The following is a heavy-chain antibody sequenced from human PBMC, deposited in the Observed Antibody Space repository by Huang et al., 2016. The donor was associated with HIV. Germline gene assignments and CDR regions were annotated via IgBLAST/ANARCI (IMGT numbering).Heavy chain of an antibody. CDR2: IYPGDSDT. CDR3: ARLIGSPSFYYGLDV. Sequence: EVQLVQSGAEVKKPGESLKISCKGSGYRFRSNWIGWVRQMRGKGLAWMGSIYPGDSDTRYSPSFQGQVTISADKSINTAYLQWSSLKASDTAMYYCARLIGSPSFYYGLDVWGQGTTVTVSS. CDR1: GYRFRSNW. V-gene: IGHV5-51*01. D-gene: IGHD3-10*01. J-gene: IGHJ6*02.